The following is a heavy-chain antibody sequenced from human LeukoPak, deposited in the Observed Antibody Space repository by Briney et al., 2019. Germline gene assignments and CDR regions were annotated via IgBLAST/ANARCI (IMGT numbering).Heavy chain of an antibody. CDR3: ARECSGGSCYLYYYYGMDV. Sequence: GGSLRLSCAASGFTFSSYGMHWVRQAPGKGLEWVAVIWYDGSNKYYADSVKGRFTISRDNSKNALYLQMNSLRAEDTAVYYCARECSGGSCYLYYYYGMDVWGQGTTVTVSS. D-gene: IGHD2-15*01. CDR1: GFTFSSYG. CDR2: IWYDGSNK. J-gene: IGHJ6*02. V-gene: IGHV3-33*01.